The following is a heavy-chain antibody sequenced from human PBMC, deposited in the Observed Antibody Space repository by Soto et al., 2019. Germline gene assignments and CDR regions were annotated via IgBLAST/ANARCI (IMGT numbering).Heavy chain of an antibody. CDR3: ARDIPEYDTSGYWVSDPFDI. J-gene: IGHJ3*02. V-gene: IGHV3-33*08. Sequence: HPGGSLRLSCAASGFTFSSYGMHWVRQAPDKGLEWVAVIWYDGSNKYYADSVKGRFTISRDNSKNTLYLQMNSLRAEDTAVYYCARDIPEYDTSGYWVSDPFDIWGQGTMVTVSS. CDR2: IWYDGSNK. CDR1: GFTFSSYG. D-gene: IGHD3-22*01.